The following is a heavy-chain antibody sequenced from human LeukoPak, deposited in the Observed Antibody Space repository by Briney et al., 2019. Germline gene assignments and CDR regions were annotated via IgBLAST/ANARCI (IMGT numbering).Heavy chain of an antibody. CDR1: GFTFSSYG. Sequence: PGRSLRLSCAASGFTFSSYGMHWVRQAPGKGLEWVAVIWYDGSNKYYADSVKGRFTISRDNSKNTLYLQMNSLITEDTAVYYCTTVERWLLSSSPYWGQGTLVTVSS. J-gene: IGHJ4*02. CDR2: IWYDGSNK. CDR3: TTVERWLLSSSPY. V-gene: IGHV3-33*01. D-gene: IGHD5-24*01.